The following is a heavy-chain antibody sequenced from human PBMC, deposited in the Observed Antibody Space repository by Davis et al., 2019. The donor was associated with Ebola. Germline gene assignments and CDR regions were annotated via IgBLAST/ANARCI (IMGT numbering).Heavy chain of an antibody. Sequence: GESLKISCAASGFAFSNHWIHWVRQGPGKGLVWVSRIDNDGSSTNYADSVKGRFTVSRDNAKNTLYLQMNSLRAEDTAVYYCARGGPRTGTDYWGRGTLVTVSS. CDR2: IDNDGSST. CDR3: ARGGPRTGTDY. V-gene: IGHV3-74*01. CDR1: GFAFSNHW. J-gene: IGHJ4*02. D-gene: IGHD1-1*01.